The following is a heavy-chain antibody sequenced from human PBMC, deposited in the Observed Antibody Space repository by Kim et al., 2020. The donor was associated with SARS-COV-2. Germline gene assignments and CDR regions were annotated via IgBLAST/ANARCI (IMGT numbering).Heavy chain of an antibody. CDR2: IRSKAYGGTT. CDR3: TRDGGIAVAGSYFDY. J-gene: IGHJ4*02. CDR1: GFTFGDYA. Sequence: GGSLRLSCTASGFTFGDYAMSWVRQAPGKGLEWVGFIRSKAYGGTTEYAASVKGRFTISRDDSKSIAYLQMNSLKTEDTAVYYCTRDGGIAVAGSYFDYWGQGTLVTVSS. D-gene: IGHD6-19*01. V-gene: IGHV3-49*04.